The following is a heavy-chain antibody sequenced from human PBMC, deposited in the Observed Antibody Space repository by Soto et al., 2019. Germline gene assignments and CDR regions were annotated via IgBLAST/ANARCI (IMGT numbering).Heavy chain of an antibody. CDR3: ARDSAYCRGTSCYLSYYYYMDV. V-gene: IGHV3-7*01. Sequence: EVQVVESGGGLVQPGGSLRLSCAASGFTFSNHWMTWVRQAPGKRLEWVANIKQDGSEKYYVDSVKGRFTLSRDNAKNSLYLQMNSLRAEDTAVYYCARDSAYCRGTSCYLSYYYYMDVWGKGTTVTVSS. CDR2: IKQDGSEK. CDR1: GFTFSNHW. J-gene: IGHJ6*03. D-gene: IGHD2-2*01.